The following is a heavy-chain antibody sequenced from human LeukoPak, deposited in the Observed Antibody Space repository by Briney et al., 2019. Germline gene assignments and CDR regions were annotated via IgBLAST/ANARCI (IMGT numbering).Heavy chain of an antibody. CDR2: IYYSGST. CDR3: ARGGRPYCSSTGCYLRAFDI. CDR1: GGSISSYY. D-gene: IGHD2-2*01. V-gene: IGHV4-59*01. J-gene: IGHJ3*02. Sequence: SETLSLTCTVPGGSISSYYWSWIRQPPGKGLEWIGYIYYSGSTNYNPSLKSRVTISVDTSKNQFSLKLSSVTAADTAVYYCARGGRPYCSSTGCYLRAFDIWGQGTMVTVSS.